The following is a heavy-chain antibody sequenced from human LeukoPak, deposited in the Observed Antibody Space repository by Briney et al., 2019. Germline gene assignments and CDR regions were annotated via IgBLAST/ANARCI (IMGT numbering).Heavy chain of an antibody. CDR1: GYSFTSTG. CDR3: ARDDSDDILTGSKDAFDI. V-gene: IGHV1-18*01. Sequence: ASVKVSCKASGYSFTSTGVGWVRQAPGQGLEWMGLISAYNGNTNYAQKLQGRVTMTTDTSTSTAYMELRSLRSDDTAVYYCARDDSDDILTGSKDAFDIWGQGTMVTVSS. D-gene: IGHD3-9*01. CDR2: ISAYNGNT. J-gene: IGHJ3*02.